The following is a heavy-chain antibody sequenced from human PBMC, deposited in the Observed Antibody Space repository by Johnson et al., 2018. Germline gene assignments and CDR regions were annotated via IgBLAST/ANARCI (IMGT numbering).Heavy chain of an antibody. CDR1: GFTFSSYA. CDR3: ARVDMATRSDAFDI. CDR2: ISYDGSNK. Sequence: VQLVESGGGVVQPGRSLRLSCAASGFTFSSYAMHWVRQAPGKGLEWVAVISYDGSNKYYADSVKGRFTISRDNSKNTLYLQMNSLRVEDTAVYYCARVDMATRSDAFDIWGQGTMVTVSS. D-gene: IGHD5-24*01. V-gene: IGHV3-30*14. J-gene: IGHJ3*02.